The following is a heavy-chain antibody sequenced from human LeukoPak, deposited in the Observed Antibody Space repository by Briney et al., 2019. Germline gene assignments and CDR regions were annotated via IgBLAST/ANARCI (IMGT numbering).Heavy chain of an antibody. D-gene: IGHD6-19*01. CDR3: ARPRSQWLGNDAFEI. J-gene: IGHJ3*02. V-gene: IGHV4-59*08. Sequence: SETLSLTCTISAGSMNDYYWTWIRHPPGNELELTRYIYYSGNTNYNPSLESRVTISIDTSKNQFSLRMTSVTAADTAVYYCARPRSQWLGNDAFEIWGQGTMVTVSS. CDR1: AGSMNDYY. CDR2: IYYSGNT.